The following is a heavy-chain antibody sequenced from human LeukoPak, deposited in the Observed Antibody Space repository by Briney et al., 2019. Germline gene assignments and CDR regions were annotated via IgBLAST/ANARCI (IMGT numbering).Heavy chain of an antibody. CDR3: AKDPTSFGSSWYRTGWFDP. D-gene: IGHD6-13*01. Sequence: PGGSLRLSCAASGFTFSSYAMSWVRQAPGKGLEWVSAISGSGGSTYYADSVEGRFTISRDNSKNTLYLQMNSLRAEDTAVYYCAKDPTSFGSSWYRTGWFDPWGQGTLVTVSS. V-gene: IGHV3-23*01. CDR1: GFTFSSYA. CDR2: ISGSGGST. J-gene: IGHJ5*02.